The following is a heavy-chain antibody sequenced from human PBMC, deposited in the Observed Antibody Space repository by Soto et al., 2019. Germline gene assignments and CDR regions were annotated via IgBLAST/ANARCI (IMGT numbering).Heavy chain of an antibody. J-gene: IGHJ4*02. CDR1: GYTFTSYD. CDR2: MNPNSGNT. D-gene: IGHD3-22*01. V-gene: IGHV1-8*01. Sequence: ASVKVSCKASGYTFTSYDINWVRQATGQGLEWMGWMNPNSGNTGYAQKFQGRVNMTRNTSISTAYMELSSLRSEDTAVYYCARAWKDDSSGYYFDYWGQGTLVTVSS. CDR3: ARAWKDDSSGYYFDY.